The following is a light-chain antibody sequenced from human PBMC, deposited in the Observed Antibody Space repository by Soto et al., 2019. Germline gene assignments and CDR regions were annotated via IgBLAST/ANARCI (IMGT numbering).Light chain of an antibody. J-gene: IGKJ5*01. CDR2: LGS. CDR3: MEALQIPPT. V-gene: IGKV2-28*01. Sequence: IVMTQFPLSLPVTPGESASISCRSSQSLLHSNGYNYLDWYLQKPGQSPQLLIYLGSDRASGVPDRFSGSGSGTDFTLKISRVEAEDVGVYYCMEALQIPPTFGQGTRLEI. CDR1: QSLLHSNGYNY.